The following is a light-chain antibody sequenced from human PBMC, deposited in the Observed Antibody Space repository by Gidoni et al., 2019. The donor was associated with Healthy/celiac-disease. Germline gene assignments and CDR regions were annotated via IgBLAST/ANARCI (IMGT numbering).Light chain of an antibody. CDR2: AAS. J-gene: IGKJ2*01. V-gene: IGKV1-39*01. CDR1: QSISRY. CDR3: QQSYSTPS. Sequence: DIQMTQSPSSLSASVGDRVTITCRASQSISRYLNWYQQKPGKAPKLLIYAASSLQSGVPSRFSGSGSGTDFTLTISSLQPEDFATYYCQQSYSTPSFXQXTKLEIQ.